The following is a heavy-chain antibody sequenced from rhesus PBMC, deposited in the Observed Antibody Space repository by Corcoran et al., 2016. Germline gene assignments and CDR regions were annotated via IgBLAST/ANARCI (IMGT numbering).Heavy chain of an antibody. V-gene: IGHV1-1*01. Sequence: QVQLVQSGAEIKQPGASVKLSCQASGYPFTSYYMHWVIPAPGHGLEWIGLISPYNGKKGYAQNFQGRVTITTDTSTSTGYMELSSLRSEDTAVYYCTRDLPRNYGGRFDVWGPGVLVTVSS. J-gene: IGHJ5-1*01. CDR1: GYPFTSYY. D-gene: IGHD4-17*01. CDR2: ISPYNGKK. CDR3: TRDLPRNYGGRFDV.